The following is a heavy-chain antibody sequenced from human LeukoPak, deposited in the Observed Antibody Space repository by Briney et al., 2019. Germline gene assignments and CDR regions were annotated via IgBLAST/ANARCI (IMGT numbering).Heavy chain of an antibody. CDR3: ARDDAMVRGVIKFPDY. D-gene: IGHD3-10*01. CDR2: ISASRGIT. V-gene: IGHV3-48*04. CDR1: GFNYSSYT. Sequence: GGSLRLSCAASGFNYSSYTMNWVRQAPGMGLEWLSYISASRGITYYADSVKGRFTISRDNAKNSLYLQMNSLRAEDTAVYYCARDDAMVRGVIKFPDYWGQGTLVTVSS. J-gene: IGHJ4*02.